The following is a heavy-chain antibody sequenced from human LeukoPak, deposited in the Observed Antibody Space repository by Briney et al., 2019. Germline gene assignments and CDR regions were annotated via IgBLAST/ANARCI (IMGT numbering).Heavy chain of an antibody. CDR1: GFTVSSNY. V-gene: IGHV3-66*01. CDR2: IYSGGST. D-gene: IGHD1-1*01. CDR3: ARGVDNWNDEGVWFDP. Sequence: PGGSLRLSCAASGFTVSSNYMSWVRQAPGKGLEWVSVIYSGGSTYYADSVKGRFTISRDNSKDTLYLQMNSLRAEDTAVYYCARGVDNWNDEGVWFDPWGQGTLVTVSS. J-gene: IGHJ5*02.